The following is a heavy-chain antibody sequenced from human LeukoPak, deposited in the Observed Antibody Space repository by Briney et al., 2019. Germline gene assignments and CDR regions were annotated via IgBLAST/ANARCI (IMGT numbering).Heavy chain of an antibody. V-gene: IGHV1-69*13. CDR3: ATAAYNSHDAFDI. Sequence: SVKDSCKASGGTFSSYAISWVRQAPGQGLEWMGGIIPIFGTANYAQKFQGRVTITADESTSTAYMELSSLRSEDTAVYYCATAAYNSHDAFDIWGQGTMVTVSS. D-gene: IGHD1-14*01. CDR1: GGTFSSYA. CDR2: IIPIFGTA. J-gene: IGHJ3*02.